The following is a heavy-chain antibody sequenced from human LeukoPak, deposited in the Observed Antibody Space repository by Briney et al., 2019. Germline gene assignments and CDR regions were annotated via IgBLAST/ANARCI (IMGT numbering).Heavy chain of an antibody. V-gene: IGHV4-38-2*01. CDR1: GYSISSGYY. J-gene: IGHJ4*02. CDR3: ARLMSTIDS. D-gene: IGHD5-24*01. Sequence: RASETLSLTCAVSGYSISSGYYWSWIRQPPGKGLEWIGSIYHSGSTFYNPSLKSRVTISVDTSKNQFSLKLTSVTAADTAVYYCARLMSTIDSWGQGTLVTVSS. CDR2: IYHSGST.